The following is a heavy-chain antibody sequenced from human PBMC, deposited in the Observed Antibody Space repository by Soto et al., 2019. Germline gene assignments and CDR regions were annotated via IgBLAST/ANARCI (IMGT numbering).Heavy chain of an antibody. J-gene: IGHJ6*02. CDR2: INSDGSST. CDR1: GLTFSSYW. Sequence: PGGALRLSGAASGLTFSSYWMHWVRQAPGKGLVWVSRINSDGSSTSYADSVKGRFTIYRDNANNTLYLQMNSLRAEDTAVYYCARGPYSSSWYTLYYYYGMDVWGQGTTVTVSS. D-gene: IGHD6-13*01. CDR3: ARGPYSSSWYTLYYYYGMDV. V-gene: IGHV3-74*01.